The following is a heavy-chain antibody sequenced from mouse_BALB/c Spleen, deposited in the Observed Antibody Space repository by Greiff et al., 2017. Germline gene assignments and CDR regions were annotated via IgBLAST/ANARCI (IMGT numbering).Heavy chain of an antibody. V-gene: IGHV5-4*02. J-gene: IGHJ4*01. CDR1: GFTFSDYY. CDR2: ISDGGSYT. Sequence: EVMLVESGGGLVKPGGSLKLSCAASGFTFSDYYMYWVRQTPEKRLEWVATISDGGSYTYYPDSVKGRFTISRDNAKNNLYLQMSSLKSEDTAMYYCARDGYYAMDYGGQGTSVTVSS. CDR3: ARDGYYAMDY.